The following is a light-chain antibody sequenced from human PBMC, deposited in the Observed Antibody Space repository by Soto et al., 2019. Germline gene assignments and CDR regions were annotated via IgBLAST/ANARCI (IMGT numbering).Light chain of an antibody. V-gene: IGLV2-14*01. J-gene: IGLJ1*01. CDR1: SSDVGGYNY. CDR2: EVS. CDR3: TSYLVSSSTYV. Sequence: QSVLTQPASVSGSPRQSITISCTGTSSDVGGYNYVSWYQQHPGKAPKLIIFEVSNRPSGASNRFSGSKSGNTASLTISGLQAEDEADYYCTSYLVSSSTYVFGTGTKVTVL.